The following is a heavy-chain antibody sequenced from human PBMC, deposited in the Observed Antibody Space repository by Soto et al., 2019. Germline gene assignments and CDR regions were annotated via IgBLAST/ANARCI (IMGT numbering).Heavy chain of an antibody. CDR1: GFTFSSYS. V-gene: IGHV3-48*02. CDR2: ISSSSSTI. CDR3: ARVRGYDFWTGYNWFDP. Sequence: PGGSLRLSCAASGFTFSSYSMNWVRQAPGKGLEWVSYISSSSSTIYYADSVKGRFTISRDNAKNSLYLQMNSLRDEDTAVYYCARVRGYDFWTGYNWFDPWGQGTLVTV. J-gene: IGHJ5*02. D-gene: IGHD3-3*01.